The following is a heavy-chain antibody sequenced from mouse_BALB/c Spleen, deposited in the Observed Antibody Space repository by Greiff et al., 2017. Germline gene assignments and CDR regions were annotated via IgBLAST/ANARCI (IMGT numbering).Heavy chain of an antibody. CDR1: GFSLTGYG. CDR2: IWGDGST. Sequence: VQLKESGPGLVAPSQSLSITCTVSGFSLTGYGVNWVRQPPGKGLEWLGMIWGDGSTDYNSALKSRLSISKDNSKSQVFLKMNSLQTDDTARYYCARDRGDYDDYAMDYWGQGTSVTVSS. V-gene: IGHV2-6-7*01. J-gene: IGHJ4*01. D-gene: IGHD2-4*01. CDR3: ARDRGDYDDYAMDY.